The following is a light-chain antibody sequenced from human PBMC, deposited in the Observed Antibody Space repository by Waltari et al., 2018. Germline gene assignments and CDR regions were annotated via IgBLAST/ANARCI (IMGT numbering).Light chain of an antibody. V-gene: IGLV3-1*01. J-gene: IGLJ2*01. CDR2: QNT. Sequence: SYDLTQPLSVSVSPGQTASITCSADKLGDKYTCWYQQQPGQSPVLVIYQNTKRPSGIPERFSGSNSGNTATLTISGTQAMDEADYYCQAWDSTTVLFGGGTKLTV. CDR1: KLGDKY. CDR3: QAWDSTTVL.